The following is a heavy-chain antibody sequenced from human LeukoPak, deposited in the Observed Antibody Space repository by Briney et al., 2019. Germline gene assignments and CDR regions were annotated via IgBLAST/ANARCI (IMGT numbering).Heavy chain of an antibody. CDR2: MNPDTGNT. V-gene: IGHV1-8*01. D-gene: IGHD4-11*01. CDR3: VRGGYSNNGYEMDV. CDR1: GYTFTTYD. J-gene: IGHJ6*04. Sequence: ASVKVSCKASGYTFTTYDINWVRQAAGQGLEWMGWMNPDTGNTGYAQKFQGRVSMTRNTSISTAFLVLSSLGSEDTAVYYCVRGGYSNNGYEMDVWGKGTTVTVSS.